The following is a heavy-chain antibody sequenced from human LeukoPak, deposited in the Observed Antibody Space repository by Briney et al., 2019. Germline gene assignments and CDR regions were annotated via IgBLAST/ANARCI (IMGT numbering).Heavy chain of an antibody. CDR2: IYYSGST. V-gene: IGHV4-59*01. CDR1: GGSISSYY. D-gene: IGHD3-10*01. CDR3: AKAFSYYNSGTLDH. Sequence: PSETLSLTCTVSGGSISSYYWSWIRQPPGKGLEWIEYIYYSGSTNYNPSLESRVTISLDTSKNQFSLKLSSVTAADTAVYYCAKAFSYYNSGTLDHWGQGTLVTVSS. J-gene: IGHJ4*02.